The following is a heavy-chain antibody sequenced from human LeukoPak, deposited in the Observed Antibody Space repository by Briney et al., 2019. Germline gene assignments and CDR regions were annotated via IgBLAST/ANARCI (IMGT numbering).Heavy chain of an antibody. J-gene: IGHJ4*02. D-gene: IGHD3-10*01. Sequence: SETLSLTCAVYGGSFSSYYWSWLRQPPGKGLEWIGEINHSGSTNYNPSLKSRITISVDTSKNQFSLKLSSVTAADTAVYYCARLRMGGYLWSNDYWGQGTLVTVSS. CDR1: GGSFSSYY. CDR3: ARLRMGGYLWSNDY. V-gene: IGHV4-34*01. CDR2: INHSGST.